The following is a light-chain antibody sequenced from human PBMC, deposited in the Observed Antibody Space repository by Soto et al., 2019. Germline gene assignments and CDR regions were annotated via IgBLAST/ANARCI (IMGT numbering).Light chain of an antibody. J-gene: IGKJ1*01. Sequence: EIEFTQSPCTLSLSLGERATLTCRASQSVSSSYLAWYQQKPGQAPRLLFYGASTRATGIPDRFSGSGSGTDFTLTISRLEPEDFAVYYCKQYRYSPCTVGHGTKVDFK. CDR1: QSVSSSY. CDR3: KQYRYSPCT. V-gene: IGKV3-20*01. CDR2: GAS.